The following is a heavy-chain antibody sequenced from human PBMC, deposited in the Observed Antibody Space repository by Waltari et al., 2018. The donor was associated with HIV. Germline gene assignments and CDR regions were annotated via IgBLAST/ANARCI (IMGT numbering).Heavy chain of an antibody. Sequence: QVQLVQSGALMEKPGASMKVSCRPSGFRFTSSYIHWVRQAPGQGLEWMGILNPSDGATNYAQKFQGRVTLTRDTSTSTVYMELGSLTSEDTAVYYCARDRLQYSYYGMDVWGQGTTVIVSS. CDR2: LNPSDGAT. J-gene: IGHJ6*02. CDR1: GFRFTSSY. D-gene: IGHD4-4*01. CDR3: ARDRLQYSYYGMDV. V-gene: IGHV1-46*01.